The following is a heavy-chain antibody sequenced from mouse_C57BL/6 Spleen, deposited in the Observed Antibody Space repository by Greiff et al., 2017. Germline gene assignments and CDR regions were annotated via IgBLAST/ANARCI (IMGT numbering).Heavy chain of an antibody. J-gene: IGHJ1*03. Sequence: VQLQQPGAELVKPGASVKLSCKASGYTFTSYWMHCVKQRPGQGLEWIGMIHPNSGSTNYNEKFKSKATLTVDKSSSTAYMQLSSLTSEDSAVYYCARRGPHWYFDVWATGTTVTVS. CDR2: IHPNSGST. V-gene: IGHV1-64*01. CDR1: GYTFTSYW. CDR3: ARRGPHWYFDV.